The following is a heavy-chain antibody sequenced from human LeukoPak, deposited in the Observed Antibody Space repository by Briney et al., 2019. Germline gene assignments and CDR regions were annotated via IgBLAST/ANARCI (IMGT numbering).Heavy chain of an antibody. J-gene: IGHJ3*02. CDR1: GYTFTGYY. D-gene: IGHD4-17*01. CDR3: ARDLFPNDYGDYVVALDI. Sequence: ASVKVSCKASGYTFTGYYMHWVRQAPGQGLEWMGWINPNSGGTNYAQKFQGRVTMTRDTSISTAYMELSRLRSDDTAVYYCARDLFPNDYGDYVVALDIWGQGTMVTVSS. CDR2: INPNSGGT. V-gene: IGHV1-2*02.